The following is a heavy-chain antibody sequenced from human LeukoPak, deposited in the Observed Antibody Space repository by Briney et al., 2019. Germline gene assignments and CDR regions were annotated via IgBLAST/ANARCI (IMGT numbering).Heavy chain of an antibody. D-gene: IGHD2-8*02. CDR3: ARDPAGGSGWLDF. Sequence: GGSLRLSCAASGFIFNDYAMHWVRQAPGKGLEWLALIAYDGSFDYYADSLRGRITISRDNSKISLFLQMDNLRGDDTAVYYCARDPAGGSGWLDFWGQGTLVTVSS. CDR1: GFIFNDYA. J-gene: IGHJ5*01. V-gene: IGHV3-30*01. CDR2: IAYDGSFD.